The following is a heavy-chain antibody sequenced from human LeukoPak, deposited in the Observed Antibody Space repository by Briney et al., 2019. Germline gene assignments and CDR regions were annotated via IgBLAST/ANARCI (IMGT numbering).Heavy chain of an antibody. CDR3: AKDGSGYDRYLDY. CDR1: GFTLSGYG. Sequence: PGGSLRLSCAASGFTLSGYGMRWVRQAPGKGLEWVAFISYEGSKKDYADSVKGRFTISRDNSKNTLYLRMNGLKTEDTAVYYCAKDGSGYDRYLDYWGQGTLVTVSS. D-gene: IGHD5-12*01. J-gene: IGHJ4*02. CDR2: ISYEGSKK. V-gene: IGHV3-30*18.